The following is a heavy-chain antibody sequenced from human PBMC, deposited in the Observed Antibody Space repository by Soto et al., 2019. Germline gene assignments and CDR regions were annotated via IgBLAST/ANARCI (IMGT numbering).Heavy chain of an antibody. Sequence: QVQLVQSGAEVKKPGSSVKVSCKASGGTFSSYTISWVRQAPGQGLEWMGRIIPILGIANYAQKFQGRVTITADQPTSPAYMVLSSLRSEDTAVYYCSRTPLGYGDYVGYYYGMDVWGQGSTVTVSS. V-gene: IGHV1-69*02. J-gene: IGHJ6*02. D-gene: IGHD4-17*01. CDR3: SRTPLGYGDYVGYYYGMDV. CDR1: GGTFSSYT. CDR2: IIPILGIA.